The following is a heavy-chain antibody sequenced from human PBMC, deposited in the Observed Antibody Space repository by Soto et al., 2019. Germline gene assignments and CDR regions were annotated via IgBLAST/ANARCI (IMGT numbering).Heavy chain of an antibody. J-gene: IGHJ4*02. V-gene: IGHV1-69*02. CDR3: ARARGIVATTSFDY. Sequence: QVQLVQSGAEVKKPGSSVKVSCKASGGTFSSYTISWVRQAPGQGLEWMGRIIPILGIANYAQKFQGRVTITADKSTSTAYMELSSLRSADTAVYYCARARGIVATTSFDYWGQGTLVTVSS. CDR2: IIPILGIA. CDR1: GGTFSSYT. D-gene: IGHD5-12*01.